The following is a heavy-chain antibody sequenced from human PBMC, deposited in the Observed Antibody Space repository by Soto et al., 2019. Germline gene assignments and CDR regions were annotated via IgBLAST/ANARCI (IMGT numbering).Heavy chain of an antibody. Sequence: QVQLQESGPGLVKPSGTLSLTCAVSSGSISSSNWWSWVRQPPGKGLEWIGEIYHSGSTNYNPSLKSRVTISVDKSKNQFSLKLSSVTAADTAVYYCARGGDFWSGYYLWGAFDIWGQGTMVTVSS. J-gene: IGHJ3*02. CDR3: ARGGDFWSGYYLWGAFDI. D-gene: IGHD3-3*01. V-gene: IGHV4-4*02. CDR2: IYHSGST. CDR1: SGSISSSNW.